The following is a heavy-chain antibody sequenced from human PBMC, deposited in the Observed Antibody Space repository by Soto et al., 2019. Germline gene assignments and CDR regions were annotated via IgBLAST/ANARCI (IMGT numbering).Heavy chain of an antibody. V-gene: IGHV3-9*01. CDR1: GFTFNDFA. J-gene: IGHJ6*02. CDR3: SKGLRSPCRTMSCNYYYYYDGMDV. D-gene: IGHD3-22*01. CDR2: ISWNSGSI. Sequence: GGSLRLSCAASGFTFNDFAMHWVRQPPGKGLEWVSGISWNSGSIGYADSVEGRFTVSRDNTKNSLYLQMSSLRGEDTALDYCSKGLRSPCRTMSCNYYYYYDGMDVWRRVTTVTVSS.